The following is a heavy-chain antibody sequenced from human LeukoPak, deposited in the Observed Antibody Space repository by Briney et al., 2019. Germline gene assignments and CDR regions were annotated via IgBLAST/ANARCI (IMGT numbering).Heavy chain of an antibody. CDR2: ITSSGSTV. CDR1: GFTFSSYE. J-gene: IGHJ3*02. Sequence: GGSLRLSCAASGFTFSSYEMNWVRQAPGKGLEWVSYITSSGSTVYYADSVEGRFTISRDNARKSLYLQMNRLRAEDTAVYYCARDIDSSGLDAFDIWGQGTMVTVSS. V-gene: IGHV3-48*03. CDR3: ARDIDSSGLDAFDI. D-gene: IGHD3-22*01.